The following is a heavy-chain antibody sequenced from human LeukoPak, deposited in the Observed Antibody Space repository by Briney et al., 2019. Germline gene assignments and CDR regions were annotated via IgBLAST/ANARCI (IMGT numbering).Heavy chain of an antibody. J-gene: IGHJ4*02. V-gene: IGHV1-2*02. CDR1: GYTFTGYY. CDR2: INPNSGGT. CDR3: ARDLSESYYSWYFDY. D-gene: IGHD1-26*01. Sequence: ASVKVSCKASGYTFTGYYMHWVRQAPGQGLEWMGWINPNSGGTNYAQKFQGRVTMTRDTSISTAYMELSRLRSDDTAVYYCARDLSESYYSWYFDYWGQGTLVTVSS.